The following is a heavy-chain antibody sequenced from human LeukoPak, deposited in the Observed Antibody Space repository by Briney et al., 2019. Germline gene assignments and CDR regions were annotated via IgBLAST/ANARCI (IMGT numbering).Heavy chain of an antibody. CDR2: ISSSSSYI. V-gene: IGHV3-21*04. D-gene: IGHD4-17*01. J-gene: IGHJ3*01. CDR3: VRDPTVTNLHDAFDV. CDR1: GFTFSSYG. Sequence: GGSLRLSCAASGFTFSSYGMHWVRQAPGKGLEWVPSISSSSSYIYYADSVKGRFTISRDYAKNSLYLQMNSLRAEDTAVYYCVRDPTVTNLHDAFDVWGQGTLVTVSS.